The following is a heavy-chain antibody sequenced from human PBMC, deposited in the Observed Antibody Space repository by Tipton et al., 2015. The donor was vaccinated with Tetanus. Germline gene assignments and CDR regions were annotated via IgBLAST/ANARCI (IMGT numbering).Heavy chain of an antibody. Sequence: QVQLVQSGAEVKKPGASVKVSCKAPGYTFTRYYIHWVRQAPGQGLEWMGEINPSGSSTNYAQKFQDRVTMTRDTSTSTVYMDVRSLRSEDTAVYYCARTQDGYNSGWFDSWGQGTLLTVSS. V-gene: IGHV1-46*01. J-gene: IGHJ5*01. CDR3: ARTQDGYNSGWFDS. CDR1: GYTFTRYY. D-gene: IGHD3-10*01. CDR2: INPSGSST.